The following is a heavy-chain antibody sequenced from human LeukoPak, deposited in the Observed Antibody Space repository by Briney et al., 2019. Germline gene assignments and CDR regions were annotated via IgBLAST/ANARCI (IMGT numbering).Heavy chain of an antibody. V-gene: IGHV1-2*02. D-gene: IGHD1-26*01. J-gene: IGHJ4*02. Sequence: ASVKVSCKASGYTVTGFYMHWVRQAPGQGLERMGWINPNSGATNYAQKFQGRVTMTRDTSISTAYMELSRLRSDDTAVYYCARAFVGPLNFDHWGQGTLVTVSS. CDR3: ARAFVGPLNFDH. CDR1: GYTVTGFY. CDR2: INPNSGAT.